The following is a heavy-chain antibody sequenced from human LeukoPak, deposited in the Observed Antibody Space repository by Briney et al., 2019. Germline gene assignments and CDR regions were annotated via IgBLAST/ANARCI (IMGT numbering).Heavy chain of an antibody. Sequence: PGGSLRLSCAASGFTFNTSWMSWVRQVPGKGLEWVANIKKDGSETYYVDSVKGRFTISRDNAKNSLYLQMNSLRAEDTAMYYCARGRYSGTTYYFDYWGQGTLVTVSS. CDR1: GFTFNTSW. J-gene: IGHJ4*02. CDR2: IKKDGSET. V-gene: IGHV3-7*03. CDR3: ARGRYSGTTYYFDY. D-gene: IGHD5-12*01.